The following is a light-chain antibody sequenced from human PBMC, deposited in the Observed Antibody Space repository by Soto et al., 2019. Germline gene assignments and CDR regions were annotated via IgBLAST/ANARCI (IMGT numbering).Light chain of an antibody. CDR2: AAS. CDR3: QQLNSYPWT. CDR1: QGISSY. Sequence: DIQLTQSPSFLSASVGDRVTITCRASQGISSYLTWYQQKPGKAPKFLIYAASTLQSGVPSRFSGSGSGTDFTLTISSLQPEDFATYFCQQLNSYPWTFGQGSKVEI. J-gene: IGKJ1*01. V-gene: IGKV1-9*01.